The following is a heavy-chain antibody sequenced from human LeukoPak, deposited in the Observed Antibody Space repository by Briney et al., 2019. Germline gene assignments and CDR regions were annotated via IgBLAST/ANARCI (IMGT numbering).Heavy chain of an antibody. CDR1: GFTFSSYA. Sequence: GGSLRHSCSASGFTFSSYAMHWVRQAPGKGLEYVSAISSNGGSTYYANSVKGRFTISRDNSKNTLYLQMGSLRAEDMAVYYCARAPSPYSSGWYEPFDYWGQGTQLTVSS. V-gene: IGHV3-64*01. J-gene: IGHJ4*02. CDR3: ARAPSPYSSGWYEPFDY. CDR2: ISSNGGST. D-gene: IGHD6-19*01.